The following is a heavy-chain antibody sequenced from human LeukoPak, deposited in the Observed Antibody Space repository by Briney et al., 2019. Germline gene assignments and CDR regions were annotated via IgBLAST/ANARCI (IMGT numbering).Heavy chain of an antibody. J-gene: IGHJ4*02. Sequence: GGSLRLSCAASGFTFSSHGMSWVRQAPGKGLEWVSAISGSGGSTYYADSVKGRFTISRDNSKNTLYLQMNSLRAEDTAVYYCAKGASYYDGSGYYSSKFDYWGQGTLVTVSS. CDR3: AKGASYYDGSGYYSSKFDY. CDR1: GFTFSSHG. CDR2: ISGSGGST. V-gene: IGHV3-23*01. D-gene: IGHD3-22*01.